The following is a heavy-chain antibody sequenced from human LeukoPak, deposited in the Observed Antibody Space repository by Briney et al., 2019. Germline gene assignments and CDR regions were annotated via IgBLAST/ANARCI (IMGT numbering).Heavy chain of an antibody. D-gene: IGHD3-9*01. J-gene: IGHJ4*02. V-gene: IGHV3-23*01. Sequence: GGSLRLSCAASGFTFSSYGMRWVREAPGKGLEWVSAISGSGGSTYYADSVKGRFTISGDNSKNTLYLQMHSLRAEDTAVYYCAKVETVLRYFDWLLYFDYWGQGTLVTVSS. CDR1: GFTFSSYG. CDR2: ISGSGGST. CDR3: AKVETVLRYFDWLLYFDY.